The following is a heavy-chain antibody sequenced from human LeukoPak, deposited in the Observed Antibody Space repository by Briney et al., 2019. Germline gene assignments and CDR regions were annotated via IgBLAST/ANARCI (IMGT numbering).Heavy chain of an antibody. D-gene: IGHD3-22*01. Sequence: ASVTVSCKASGYTFTVYYMHWVRQAPGQGLEWMRWINPNSGGTNYAQKFQGRVTMTRDTSISTAYMELSRLRSDDTAVYYCARGFTYYYDSSGYYYGPYYYYGMDVWGQGTTVTVSS. CDR2: INPNSGGT. CDR1: GYTFTVYY. J-gene: IGHJ6*02. V-gene: IGHV1-2*02. CDR3: ARGFTYYYDSSGYYYGPYYYYGMDV.